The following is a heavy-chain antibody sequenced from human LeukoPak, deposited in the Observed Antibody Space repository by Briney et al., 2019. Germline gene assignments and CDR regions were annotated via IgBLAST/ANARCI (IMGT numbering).Heavy chain of an antibody. CDR3: ARAHYYGSGSYSFDY. J-gene: IGHJ4*02. V-gene: IGHV1-69*05. CDR1: GGTFSSYA. D-gene: IGHD3-10*01. CDR2: IIPIFGTA. Sequence: ASVKVSCKASGGTFSSYAISWVRQAPGQGLEWKGGIIPIFGTANYAQKFQGRVTITTDESTSTAYMELSSLRSDDTAVYYCARAHYYGSGSYSFDYWGQGTLVTVSS.